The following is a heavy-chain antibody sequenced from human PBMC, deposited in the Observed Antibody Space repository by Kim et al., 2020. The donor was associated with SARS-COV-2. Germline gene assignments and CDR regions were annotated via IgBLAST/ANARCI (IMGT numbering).Heavy chain of an antibody. D-gene: IGHD1-1*01. CDR2: ISYDGSNK. CDR1: GFTFSSYA. Sequence: GGSLRLSCAASGFTFSSYAMHWVRQAPGKGLEWVAVISYDGSNKYYADSVKGRFTISRDNSKNTLYLQMNSLRAEDTAVYYCAKSPTLYNWNESDLDVGG. CDR3: AKSPTLYNWNESDLDV. J-gene: IGHJ6*01. V-gene: IGHV3-30*18.